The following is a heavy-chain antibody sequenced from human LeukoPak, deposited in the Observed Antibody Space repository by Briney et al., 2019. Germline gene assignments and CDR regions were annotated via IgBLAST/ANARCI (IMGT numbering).Heavy chain of an antibody. J-gene: IGHJ4*02. CDR1: GGSISGYY. CDR2: IYYSGST. Sequence: PSETLSLTCTVSGGSISGYYWSWIRQPPGKGLEWIGYIYYSGSTNNNPSLKSRVTISVDTSKNQFSLKLSSVTAADTAVYYCAREIAVAGPRAFDYWGQGTLVTVSS. D-gene: IGHD6-19*01. CDR3: AREIAVAGPRAFDY. V-gene: IGHV4-59*01.